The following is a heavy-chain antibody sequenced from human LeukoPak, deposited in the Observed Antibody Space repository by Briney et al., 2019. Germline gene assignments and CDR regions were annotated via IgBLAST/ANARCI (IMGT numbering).Heavy chain of an antibody. CDR2: IWYDGSNK. D-gene: IGHD5-18*01. V-gene: IGHV3-33*01. CDR1: GFTFSSYG. CDR3: ARGATWIQLWLRAFDI. Sequence: GGSLRLSCAASGFTFSSYGMHWVRQAPGKGLEWVAVIWYDGSNKYYADSVKARFTISRDNSKNTLYLQMNSLRAEDTAVYYCARGATWIQLWLRAFDIWGQGTMVTVSS. J-gene: IGHJ3*02.